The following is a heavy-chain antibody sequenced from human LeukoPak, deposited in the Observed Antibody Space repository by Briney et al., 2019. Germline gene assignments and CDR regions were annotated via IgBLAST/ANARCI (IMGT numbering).Heavy chain of an antibody. CDR1: GFTVSGNY. D-gene: IGHD6-19*01. V-gene: IGHV3-53*01. Sequence: GGSLRLACVVSGFTVSGNYMSWVRQAPGKGLERVSIMYASGTTDYADSVKGRFTISRDNSKNTLYLQMSSLRVEDTAVYYCVREGGPYSSTLRGCWGQGTLVTVSS. CDR3: VREGGPYSSTLRGC. CDR2: MYASGTT. J-gene: IGHJ4*02.